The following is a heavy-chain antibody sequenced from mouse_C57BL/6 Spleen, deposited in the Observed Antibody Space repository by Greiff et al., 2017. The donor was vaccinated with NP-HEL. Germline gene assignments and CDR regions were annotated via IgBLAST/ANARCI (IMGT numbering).Heavy chain of an antibody. Sequence: EVQLQQSGPELVKPGASVKISCKASGYTFTDYYMNWVKQSHGKSLEWIGDINPNNGGTSYNQKFKGKATLTVDKSSSTAYMELRSLTSEDSAVYYCAKHSFNLLLRASFAYWGQGTLVTVSA. V-gene: IGHV1-26*01. D-gene: IGHD1-1*01. CDR3: AKHSFNLLLRASFAY. J-gene: IGHJ3*01. CDR2: INPNNGGT. CDR1: GYTFTDYY.